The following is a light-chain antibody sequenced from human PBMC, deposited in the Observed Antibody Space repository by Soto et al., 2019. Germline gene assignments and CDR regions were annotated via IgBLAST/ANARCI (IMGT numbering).Light chain of an antibody. CDR2: EGS. CDR3: CSYAGSSTLV. V-gene: IGLV2-23*01. CDR1: SSDVGSYNL. Sequence: QSALTQPASVSGSPGQSITISCTGTSSDVGSYNLVSWYQQHPGKAPKLMIYEGSKRPSGVSNRFSGSKSGNTASLPISGPQAEDAADYYCCSYAGSSTLVFGGGTKLPVL. J-gene: IGLJ2*01.